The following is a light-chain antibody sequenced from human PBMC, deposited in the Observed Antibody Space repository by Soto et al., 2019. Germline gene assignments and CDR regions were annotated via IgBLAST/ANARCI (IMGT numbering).Light chain of an antibody. CDR1: QSISRT. V-gene: IGKV3D-15*01. J-gene: IGKJ1*01. CDR2: DAS. Sequence: EIVLTQSPDTLSVSPGERATFSCRASQSISRTLAWYQQKSGQPPRLLIYDASTRATGFPARFSGSGSGTEFTLTISSLQPDDFATYYCQHYNSYSEAFGQGTKVDIK. CDR3: QHYNSYSEA.